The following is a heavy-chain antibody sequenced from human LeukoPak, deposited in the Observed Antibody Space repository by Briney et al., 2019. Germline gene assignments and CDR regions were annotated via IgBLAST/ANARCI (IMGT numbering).Heavy chain of an antibody. CDR2: IWYDGSNQ. D-gene: IGHD1-26*01. CDR1: GFIFSSYG. V-gene: IGHV3-33*08. Sequence: PGRSQRLSCAASGFIFSSYGIHWVRQAPGKGLEWVAVIWYDGSNQYYVDSVKGRFTVSRDNAKNTLYLQMNSLRAEDTAVYYCATDRNSGKYYDYWGQGTLVTVSS. J-gene: IGHJ4*02. CDR3: ATDRNSGKYYDY.